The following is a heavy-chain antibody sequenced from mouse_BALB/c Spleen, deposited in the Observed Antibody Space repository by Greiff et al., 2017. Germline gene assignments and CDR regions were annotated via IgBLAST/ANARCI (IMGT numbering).Heavy chain of an antibody. Sequence: VHVKQSGAELVRPGALVKLSCKASGFNFTDYYMHWVKQRPEQGLEWIGWIDPENGNTIYDPKFQGKASITADTSSNTAYLQLSSLTSEDTAVYYCASYGSSLDYWGQGTTLTVSS. D-gene: IGHD1-1*01. CDR2: IDPENGNT. CDR3: ASYGSSLDY. J-gene: IGHJ2*01. CDR1: GFNFTDYY. V-gene: IGHV14-1*02.